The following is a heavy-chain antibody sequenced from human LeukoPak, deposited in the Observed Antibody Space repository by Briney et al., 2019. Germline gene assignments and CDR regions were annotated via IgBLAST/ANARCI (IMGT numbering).Heavy chain of an antibody. CDR3: ARPITNSDYEPYYFDY. J-gene: IGHJ4*02. CDR1: GYTFTSYD. CDR2: MNPNSGNT. D-gene: IGHD4-11*01. Sequence: ASVKVSCKASGYTFTSYDINWVRQATGQGLEWMGWMNPNSGNTGYAQKFQGRVTMTRNTSISTAYMELSSLKASDTAMYYCARPITNSDYEPYYFDYWGQGTLVTVSS. V-gene: IGHV1-8*01.